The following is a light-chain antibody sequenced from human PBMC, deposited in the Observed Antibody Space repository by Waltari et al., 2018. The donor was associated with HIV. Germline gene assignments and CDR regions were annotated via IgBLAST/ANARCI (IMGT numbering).Light chain of an antibody. CDR3: QSGHNSDSI. CDR2: KDT. V-gene: IGLV3-25*03. J-gene: IGLJ2*01. Sequence: SYELTQAPSVSVSPGQTAKITCSGDALSRHFVFWYQQTSGQVPRMMIFKDTERPSGIPARFSASTSGSTSTLNISGVQAEDEADYYCQSGHNSDSIFGGGTKLTVL. CDR1: ALSRHF.